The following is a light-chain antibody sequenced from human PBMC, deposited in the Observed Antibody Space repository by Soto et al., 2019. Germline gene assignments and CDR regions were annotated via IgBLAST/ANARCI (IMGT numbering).Light chain of an antibody. J-gene: IGKJ3*01. CDR1: QSLLHSNGYNY. Sequence: DIVMTKSPLSLPVTPGEPASISCRSSQSLLHSNGYNYLDWYLQKPGQSPQLLVYLGSNRASWLPDRFSGSGSGTDFTRKISRLEAEDVGVDYGMQALQTPFTFGPGTKVDI. V-gene: IGKV2-28*01. CDR3: MQALQTPFT. CDR2: LGS.